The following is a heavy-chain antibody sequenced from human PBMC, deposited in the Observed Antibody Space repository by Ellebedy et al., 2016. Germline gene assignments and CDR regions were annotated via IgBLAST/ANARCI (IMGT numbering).Heavy chain of an antibody. V-gene: IGHV3-30-3*01. CDR2: ISYDGSNI. J-gene: IGHJ4*01. CDR3: ARDAYTSEHWSKISY. Sequence: GESLKISXAASGFIFSSYAMHWVRQVPGKGLEWVAVISYDGSNIYYADSVKDRFTISKDDSKNTLFLQMNSLGAEDTAVYYCARDAYTSEHWSKISYWGQGTPITVS. CDR1: GFIFSSYA. D-gene: IGHD3-16*01.